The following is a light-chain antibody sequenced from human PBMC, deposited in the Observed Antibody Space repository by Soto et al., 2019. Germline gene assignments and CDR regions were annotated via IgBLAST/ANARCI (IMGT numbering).Light chain of an antibody. CDR2: SNN. CDR3: AEWDDSMNGVI. CDR1: SSNIGSHT. Sequence: QSVLTQPPSASGTPGQRITISCSGSSSNIGSHTVNWHQQVPGTAPKLLIYSNNERPSGVPDRFSGSKSGTSASLAISGLQSGDEADYYCAEWDDSMNGVIFGGGT. V-gene: IGLV1-44*01. J-gene: IGLJ2*01.